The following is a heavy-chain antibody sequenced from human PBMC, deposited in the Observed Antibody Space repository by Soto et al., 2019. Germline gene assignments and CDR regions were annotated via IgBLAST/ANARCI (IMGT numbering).Heavy chain of an antibody. CDR1: SFTFSRSA. CDR2: IVVGSGNT. D-gene: IGHD2-2*01. J-gene: IGHJ5*02. Sequence: SAKVSCKASSFTFSRSAVQWVRQARGQRLEWIGWIVVGSGNTNYAQKFQERVTITRDMSTSTAYMELSSLRSEDTAVYYCAADRVVVVPAARFDPWGQGTLVTVSS. V-gene: IGHV1-58*01. CDR3: AADRVVVVPAARFDP.